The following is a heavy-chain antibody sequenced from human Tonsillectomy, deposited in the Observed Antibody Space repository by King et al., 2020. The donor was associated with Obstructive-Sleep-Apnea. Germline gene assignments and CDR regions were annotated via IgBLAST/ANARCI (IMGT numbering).Heavy chain of an antibody. D-gene: IGHD6-19*01. J-gene: IGHJ4*02. CDR1: GFTFDAYA. Sequence: VQLVESGGGLVQPGRSLRLSCAASGFTFDAYAMHWVRQAPGKGLEWVSGICWNSGGIGFADSVKGRFTISRDNAKTSLYLQMNSLRDEDTAMYYCLGIPNSSGRLLDYWGQGTLVTVSS. CDR2: ICWNSGGI. V-gene: IGHV3-9*01. CDR3: LGIPNSSGRLLDY.